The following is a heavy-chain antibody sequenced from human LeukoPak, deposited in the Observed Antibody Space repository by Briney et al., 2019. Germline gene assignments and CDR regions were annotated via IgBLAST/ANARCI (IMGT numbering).Heavy chain of an antibody. CDR3: ARAGADSSGYYY. D-gene: IGHD3-22*01. V-gene: IGHV4-59*12. CDR2: IYHSGST. CDR1: GGSISSYY. Sequence: ASETLSLTCTVSGGSISSYYWSWIRQPPGKGLEWIGEIYHSGSTNYNPSLKSRVTISVDKSKNQFSLKLSSVTAADTAVYYCARAGADSSGYYYWGQGTLVTVSS. J-gene: IGHJ4*02.